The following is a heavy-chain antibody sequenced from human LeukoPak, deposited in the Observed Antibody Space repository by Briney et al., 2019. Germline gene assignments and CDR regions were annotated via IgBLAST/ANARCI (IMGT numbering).Heavy chain of an antibody. CDR3: ATGGYYFDY. Sequence: GGSLRLSCAGSGFTFTNAWMNWVRQAPGKGPEWVGRIKSKYHGGTTDYAAPVKGRFTVSRDDSKDTVYLQMNSLKTEDTAVYYCATGGYYFDYWGQGTLVTVSS. V-gene: IGHV3-15*01. CDR1: GFTFTNAW. J-gene: IGHJ4*02. CDR2: IKSKYHGGTT.